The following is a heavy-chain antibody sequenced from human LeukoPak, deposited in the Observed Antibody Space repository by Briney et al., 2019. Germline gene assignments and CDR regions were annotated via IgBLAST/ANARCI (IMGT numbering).Heavy chain of an antibody. V-gene: IGHV3-21*01. D-gene: IGHD3-10*01. J-gene: IGHJ4*02. Sequence: GGSLILSCAASGFTFSSYSMNWVRQAPGKGLEWVSSISSSSYIYYADSVKGRFTISRDNAKNSLYLQMNSLRAEDTAVYYCARDLVTMVRGLLYWGQGTLVTVSS. CDR2: ISSSSYI. CDR3: ARDLVTMVRGLLY. CDR1: GFTFSSYS.